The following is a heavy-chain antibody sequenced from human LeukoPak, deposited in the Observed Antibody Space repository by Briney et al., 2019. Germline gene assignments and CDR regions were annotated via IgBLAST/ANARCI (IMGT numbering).Heavy chain of an antibody. CDR3: AKGLIWFGEFPRDY. D-gene: IGHD3-10*01. J-gene: IGHJ4*02. CDR2: IFYDGSNK. CDR1: GFTFSHYS. V-gene: IGHV3-30-3*01. Sequence: GRSLRLSCVASGFTFSHYSMHWVRQAPGKGLEWVALIFYDGSNKFYTDSVKGRFTISRDNSKSTLYLQMNSLRAEDTAVYYCAKGLIWFGEFPRDYWGQGTLVTVSS.